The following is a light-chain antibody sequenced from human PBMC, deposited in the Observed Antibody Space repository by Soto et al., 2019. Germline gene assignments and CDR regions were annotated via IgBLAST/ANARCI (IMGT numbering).Light chain of an antibody. Sequence: EIVMTQSPATLSVSPGERVTLSCRASQSVGGNLAWYQQKPGQAPRLLFYGASIRATGIPVSFSASGSGTEFTLTISSLQSEDFAVYSCQHYKNWPRTFGQGTKVEIK. CDR1: QSVGGN. CDR2: GAS. CDR3: QHYKNWPRT. V-gene: IGKV3-15*01. J-gene: IGKJ1*01.